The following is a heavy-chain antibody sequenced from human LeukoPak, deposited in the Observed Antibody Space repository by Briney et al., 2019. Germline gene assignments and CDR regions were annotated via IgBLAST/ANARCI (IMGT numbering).Heavy chain of an antibody. CDR2: ISSSSSYI. V-gene: IGHV3-21*01. J-gene: IGHJ3*02. D-gene: IGHD3-22*01. CDR1: GFTFSSYS. Sequence: GGSLRLSCAASGFTFSSYSMNWVRQAPGKGLEWVSSISSSSSYIYYADSVKGRFTISRDNAKNSLYLQMSSLRAEDTAVYYCARGGITMKRAFDIWGQGTMVTVSS. CDR3: ARGGITMKRAFDI.